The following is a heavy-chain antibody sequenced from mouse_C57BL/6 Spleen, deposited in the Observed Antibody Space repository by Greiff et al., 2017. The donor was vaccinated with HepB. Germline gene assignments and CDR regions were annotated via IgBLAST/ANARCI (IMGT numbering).Heavy chain of an antibody. Sequence: QVQLKQPGAELVMPGASVKLSCKASGYTFTSYWMHWVKQRPGQGLEWIGEIDPSDSYTNYNQKFKGKSTLTVDKSSSTAYMQLSSLTSEDSAVYYCARAGYDQAWFAYWGQGTLVTVSA. V-gene: IGHV1-69*01. D-gene: IGHD2-2*01. J-gene: IGHJ3*01. CDR2: IDPSDSYT. CDR1: GYTFTSYW. CDR3: ARAGYDQAWFAY.